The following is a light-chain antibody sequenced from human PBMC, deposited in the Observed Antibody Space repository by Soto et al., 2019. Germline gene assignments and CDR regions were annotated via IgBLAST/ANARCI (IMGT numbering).Light chain of an antibody. V-gene: IGKV1-5*01. CDR1: QSISSW. Sequence: DIQMTQSPSTLSASVGDRVTITCRASQSISSWLAWYQQKPGKAPKLLIYDASSLESGVRSRFSGSGSGTEFTLTISSLQPDDFATYYCQQYNSYSRTFGQGTKLEIK. CDR2: DAS. CDR3: QQYNSYSRT. J-gene: IGKJ2*01.